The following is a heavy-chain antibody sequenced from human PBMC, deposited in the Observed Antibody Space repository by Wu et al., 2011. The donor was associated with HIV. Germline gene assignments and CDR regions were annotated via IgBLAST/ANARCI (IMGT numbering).Heavy chain of an antibody. CDR3: ARVTPSFHDYYYYMDV. V-gene: IGHV1-18*01. J-gene: IGHJ6*03. D-gene: IGHD3-16*01. CDR1: GYSFTSYG. Sequence: QVQLVQSGAEVKKPGASVKVSCKASGYSFTSYGISWVRQAPGQGLEWMGWISAYNGDTNYEQKFQGRVTMTRDTSVSTAYMELSRLRSDDTAVYYCARVTPSFHDYYYYMDVVGERD. CDR2: ISAYNGDT.